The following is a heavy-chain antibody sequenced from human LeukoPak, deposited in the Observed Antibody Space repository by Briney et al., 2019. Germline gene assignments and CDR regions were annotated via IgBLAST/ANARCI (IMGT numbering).Heavy chain of an antibody. J-gene: IGHJ3*02. V-gene: IGHV1-18*01. D-gene: IGHD1-26*01. CDR2: ISAYNGNT. Sequence: ASVKVSCKASGYTFTSYGISWVRQAPGQGLEWMGWISAYNGNTNYAQKLQGRVTMTTDTSTSTAYMELRSLRSDDTAVYYCARVSEEWELPNDAFDIWGQGTMVTVSS. CDR3: ARVSEEWELPNDAFDI. CDR1: GYTFTSYG.